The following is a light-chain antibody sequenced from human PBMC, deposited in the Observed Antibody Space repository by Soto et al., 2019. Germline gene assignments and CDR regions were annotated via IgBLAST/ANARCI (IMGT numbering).Light chain of an antibody. Sequence: ALQVTQSPSSLSASVGDRVTITCRASQGIRNDLGWYQQKPGKAPKLLIYAASSLESGVPSRFSGSGSGTDFTLIISSLQPEDFATYYCLQDYIYPWTFGQGTRVEIK. CDR2: AAS. J-gene: IGKJ1*01. V-gene: IGKV1-6*01. CDR1: QGIRND. CDR3: LQDYIYPWT.